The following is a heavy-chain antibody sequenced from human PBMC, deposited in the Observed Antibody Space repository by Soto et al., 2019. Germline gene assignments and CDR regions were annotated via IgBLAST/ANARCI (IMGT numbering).Heavy chain of an antibody. V-gene: IGHV4-34*01. CDR2: INHSGST. CDR3: ARKRGYTYGVDY. D-gene: IGHD5-18*01. Sequence: SETLSLTCAVSGGSFSGYYWSWIRQPPGKGLEWIGEINHSGSTNYNPSLKSRVTISVDTSKNQFSLKLSPVTGADTAVYYCARKRGYTYGVDYWGQGTLVTVSS. CDR1: GGSFSGYY. J-gene: IGHJ4*02.